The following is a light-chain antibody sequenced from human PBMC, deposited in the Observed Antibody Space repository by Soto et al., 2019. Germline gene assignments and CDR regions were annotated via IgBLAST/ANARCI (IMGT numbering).Light chain of an antibody. V-gene: IGKV3D-20*02. CDR1: QSVISTY. CDR3: QQRGNRPPWT. Sequence: EIVLTQSPGTLSLSPGERATLSCRASQSVISTYLAWYQQKPGQAPRLLIYGASNRATGIPDRFSGSGSGTDFTLTISSLEPEDFAVYYCQQRGNRPPWTFGQGTKVDIK. CDR2: GAS. J-gene: IGKJ1*01.